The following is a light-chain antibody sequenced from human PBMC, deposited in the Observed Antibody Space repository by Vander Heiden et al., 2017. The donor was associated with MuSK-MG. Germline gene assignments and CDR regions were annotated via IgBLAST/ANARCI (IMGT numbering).Light chain of an antibody. CDR3: QTWGTGIVV. CDR1: SGNSSYA. Sequence: QLVLTQSLSAAASLGASVKPTCILSSGNSSYAIAWNRQQPEKGPRYVMKLNSDGSHSKGDGSPDRFSGSSSGAERYLTIASLQSEDEDDYYCQTWGTGIVVFGGGTKLTVL. J-gene: IGLJ2*01. V-gene: IGLV4-69*01. CDR2: LNSDGSH.